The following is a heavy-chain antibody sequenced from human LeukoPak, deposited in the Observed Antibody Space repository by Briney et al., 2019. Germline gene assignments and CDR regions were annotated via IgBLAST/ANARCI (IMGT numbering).Heavy chain of an antibody. Sequence: PGGSLRLSCAASGFTFSSYGRHWVRQAPGKGLEWLAFIRYDGSNKYYADSAKGRFTISRDNSKNTLYLQMNSLRSEDTAAYYCAKVFGFGELFTFYYFDYWGQGTLVTVSS. V-gene: IGHV3-30*02. D-gene: IGHD3-10*01. CDR3: AKVFGFGELFTFYYFDY. CDR2: IRYDGSNK. CDR1: GFTFSSYG. J-gene: IGHJ4*02.